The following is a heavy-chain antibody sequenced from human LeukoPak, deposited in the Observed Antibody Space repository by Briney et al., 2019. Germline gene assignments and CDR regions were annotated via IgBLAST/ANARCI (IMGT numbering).Heavy chain of an antibody. CDR1: GGSISSYY. J-gene: IGHJ3*02. V-gene: IGHV4-59*01. D-gene: IGHD3-10*01. CDR3: AKDVAPIRGVIITQDETFDI. CDR2: IYNSGST. Sequence: SETLSLTCTVSGGSISSYYWSWIRQPPGKGLEWIGYIYNSGSTNYTPSLKSRVTISVDTSKNQFSLKLTSVTAADTAVYYCAKDVAPIRGVIITQDETFDIWGQGTMVIVSS.